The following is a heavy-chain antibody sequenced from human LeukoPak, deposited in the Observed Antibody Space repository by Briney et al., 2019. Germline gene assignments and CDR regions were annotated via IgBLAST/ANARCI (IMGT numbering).Heavy chain of an antibody. CDR1: RGTFSSYA. CDR2: IIPIFGTA. J-gene: IGHJ6*03. V-gene: IGHV1-69*05. CDR3: AGTARVGYYYYYMDV. Sequence: ASVKVSCKASRGTFSSYAISWVRQAPGQGLEWMGGIIPIFGTANYAQKFQGRVTITTDESTSTAYMELSSLRSEDTAVYYCAGTARVGYYYYYMDVWGKGTTVTVSS. D-gene: IGHD2-15*01.